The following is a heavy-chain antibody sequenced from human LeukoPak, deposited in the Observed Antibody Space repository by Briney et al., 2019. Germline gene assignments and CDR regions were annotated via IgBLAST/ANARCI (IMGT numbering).Heavy chain of an antibody. Sequence: ASVKVSCKASGGTFSSYAISWVRQAPGQGLEWMGGIILIFGTANYAQKFQGRVTITADESTSTAYMELSSLRSEDTAVYYCARDRHDILTGPTSGWYFDYWGQGTLVTVSS. V-gene: IGHV1-69*13. D-gene: IGHD3-9*01. CDR2: IILIFGTA. J-gene: IGHJ4*02. CDR3: ARDRHDILTGPTSGWYFDY. CDR1: GGTFSSYA.